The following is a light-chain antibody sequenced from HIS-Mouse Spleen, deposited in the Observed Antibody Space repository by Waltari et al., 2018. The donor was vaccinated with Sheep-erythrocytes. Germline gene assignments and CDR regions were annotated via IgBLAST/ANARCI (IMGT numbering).Light chain of an antibody. CDR1: QSVSSSY. CDR2: GAS. J-gene: IGKJ2*01. Sequence: EIVLTQSPGTLSLSPGERATLYCRASQSVSSSYLAWYQQKPGQAPRLLIYGASSRATGIPDRFSGSGSGTDFTLTISRLEPEDFAVYYCQQYGSSPPHMYTFGQGTKLEIK. CDR3: QQYGSSPPHMYT. V-gene: IGKV3-20*01.